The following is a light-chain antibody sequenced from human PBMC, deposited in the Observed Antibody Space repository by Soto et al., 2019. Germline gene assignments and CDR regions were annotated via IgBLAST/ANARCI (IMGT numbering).Light chain of an antibody. V-gene: IGKV1-39*01. CDR1: QSIGGF. J-gene: IGKJ4*01. CDR2: AVS. Sequence: DIQMTQSPSSLSVSVGDRVTITCRASQSIGGFLNWYQHKLGKAPRLLISAVSSLQSGVPSRFSGSGSGTDFTLTISSLQPEDFATYYCQQSYSTPLTFGGGTKVDIK. CDR3: QQSYSTPLT.